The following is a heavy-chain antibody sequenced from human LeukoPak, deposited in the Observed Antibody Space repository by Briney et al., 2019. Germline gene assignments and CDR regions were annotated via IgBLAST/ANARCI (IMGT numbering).Heavy chain of an antibody. V-gene: IGHV3-21*01. CDR2: ISSSSSYI. Sequence: GGSLRLSCAASGFTFSSCTMNWVRQAPGKGLEWVSSISSSSSYIYYADSVKGRFTISRDNAKNSLDLQMNSLRAEDTAVYYCAGDAPPARRTVWYMDVWGKGTTVTVSS. CDR1: GFTFSSCT. CDR3: AGDAPPARRTVWYMDV. D-gene: IGHD1-14*01. J-gene: IGHJ6*03.